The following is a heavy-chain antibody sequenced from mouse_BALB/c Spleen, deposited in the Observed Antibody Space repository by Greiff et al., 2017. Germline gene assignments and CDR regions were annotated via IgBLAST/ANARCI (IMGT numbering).Heavy chain of an antibody. J-gene: IGHJ2*01. Sequence: QVQLQQSGAELARPGASVKLSCKASGYTFTSYWMQWVKQRPGQGLEWIGAIYPGDGDTRYTQKFKGKATLTADKSSSTAYMQLSSLASEDSAVYYCARRSLALDYWGQGTTLTVSS. CDR2: IYPGDGDT. CDR1: GYTFTSYW. D-gene: IGHD6-1*01. CDR3: ARRSLALDY. V-gene: IGHV1-87*01.